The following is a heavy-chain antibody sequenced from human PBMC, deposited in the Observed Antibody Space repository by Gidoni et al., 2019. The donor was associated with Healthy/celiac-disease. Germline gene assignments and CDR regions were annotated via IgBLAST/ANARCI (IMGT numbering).Heavy chain of an antibody. CDR1: GCSFPSYW. V-gene: IGHV5-51*03. D-gene: IGHD6-13*01. J-gene: IGHJ4*02. CDR2: IYPGDSDT. Sequence: EVQLVQSGAEVQKPGESLKISCKGSGCSFPSYWTGWVRQMPGKGLEWMGIIYPGDSDTRYSPSFQGQVTISADKSISTAYLQWSSLKASDTAMYYCARVVAAAGTLYYFDYWGQGTLVTVSS. CDR3: ARVVAAAGTLYYFDY.